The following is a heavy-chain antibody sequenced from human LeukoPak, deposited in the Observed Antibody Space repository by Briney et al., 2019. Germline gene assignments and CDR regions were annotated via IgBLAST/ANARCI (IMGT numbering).Heavy chain of an antibody. D-gene: IGHD2-2*01. J-gene: IGHJ4*02. Sequence: GESLRLSCAASGFTFSSYAMSWVRQAPGKGLEWVSVITGSGDYTNYADSVKGRFTISRDNSKNTLYLQMSSLTAEDTALYYCRSSSNCGYWGQGTLVTVSS. V-gene: IGHV3-23*01. CDR3: RSSSNCGY. CDR1: GFTFSSYA. CDR2: ITGSGDYT.